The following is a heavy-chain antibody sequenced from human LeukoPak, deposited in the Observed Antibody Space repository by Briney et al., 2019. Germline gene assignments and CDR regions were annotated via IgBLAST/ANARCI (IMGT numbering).Heavy chain of an antibody. Sequence: GGSLRLSCAASGLNFNDNDMDWVRQAPGKGLEWVAVIWDDGSNKYYAESVKGRFTISRDISKNMLYLQMNSLRVKDTAVYYCAKERGGQDWDFDLWGRGTLVTVSS. CDR1: GLNFNDND. V-gene: IGHV3-33*06. CDR3: AKERGGQDWDFDL. J-gene: IGHJ2*01. D-gene: IGHD3-10*01. CDR2: IWDDGSNK.